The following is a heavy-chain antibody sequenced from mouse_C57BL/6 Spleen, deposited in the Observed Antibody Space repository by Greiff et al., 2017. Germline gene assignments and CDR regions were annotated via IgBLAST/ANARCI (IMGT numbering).Heavy chain of an antibody. CDR1: GYTFTDYE. V-gene: IGHV1-15*01. CDR3: TRYYSNYYAMDY. Sequence: QVQLQQSGAELVRPGASVTLSCKASGYTFTDYEMHWVKQTPVHGLEWIGAIDPETGGTAYNQKFKGKAILTADKSSSTAYMELRSRTSEDSAVYYCTRYYSNYYAMDYWGQGTSVTVAS. CDR2: IDPETGGT. D-gene: IGHD2-5*01. J-gene: IGHJ4*01.